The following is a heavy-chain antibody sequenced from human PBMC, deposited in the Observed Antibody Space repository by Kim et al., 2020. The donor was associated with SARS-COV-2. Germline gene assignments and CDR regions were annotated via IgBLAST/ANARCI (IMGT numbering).Heavy chain of an antibody. CDR2: ISGSGTIT. Sequence: GGSLRLSCATSGFTLSIYSMNWVRQSPGKVLEWVSHISGSGTITKHADSVRGRFTISSDNAKNSLFLQMNGLRAEDTAVYYCVRENHWAFDIWGQGTVVTVSS. J-gene: IGHJ3*02. V-gene: IGHV3-48*04. CDR1: GFTLSIYS. CDR3: VRENHWAFDI.